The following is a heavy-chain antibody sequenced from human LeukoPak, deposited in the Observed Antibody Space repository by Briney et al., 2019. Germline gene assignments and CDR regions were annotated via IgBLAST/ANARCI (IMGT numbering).Heavy chain of an antibody. CDR1: GFTFSTYE. J-gene: IGHJ4*02. V-gene: IGHV3-48*03. D-gene: IGHD2-2*01. CDR3: ARGALGYCNSINCPQLDY. Sequence: PGGSLRLSCAASGFTFSTYEMNWVRQAPGKWLEWIAFIRSSGINRYYGEYVKGRFTISRDNAKNSLYLQMNSLRAEDTAVYYCARGALGYCNSINCPQLDYWGQGTLVTVSS. CDR2: IRSSGINR.